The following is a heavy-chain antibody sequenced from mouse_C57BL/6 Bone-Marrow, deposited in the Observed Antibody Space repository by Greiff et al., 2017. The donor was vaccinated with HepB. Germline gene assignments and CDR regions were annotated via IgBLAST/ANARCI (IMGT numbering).Heavy chain of an antibody. CDR3: ARHEGGELLGYYYAMGY. CDR1: GYTFTEYT. Sequence: VQLQQSGAELVKPGASVKLSCKASGYTFTEYTIHWVKQRSGQGLEWIGWFYPGSGSIKYNEKFKDKATLTADKSSSTVYMELSRVTSEDSAVYFCARHEGGELLGYYYAMGYWGQGTSVTVSS. V-gene: IGHV1-62-2*01. D-gene: IGHD1-1*01. CDR2: FYPGSGSI. J-gene: IGHJ4*01.